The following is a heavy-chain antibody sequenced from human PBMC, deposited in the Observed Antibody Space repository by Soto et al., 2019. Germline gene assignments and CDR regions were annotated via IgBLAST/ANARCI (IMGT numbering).Heavy chain of an antibody. CDR1: GGSFSGYY. J-gene: IGHJ4*02. CDR3: ARGTPPYDILTGYYNDY. D-gene: IGHD3-9*01. Sequence: QVQLQQWGAGLLKPSETLSLTCAVYGGSFSGYYWSWIRQPPGKGLEWIGEINHSGSTNYNPSLKSGVTILVDTSKNQFSRKLSSVTAADTAVYYCARGTPPYDILTGYYNDYWGQGTLVTVSS. V-gene: IGHV4-34*01. CDR2: INHSGST.